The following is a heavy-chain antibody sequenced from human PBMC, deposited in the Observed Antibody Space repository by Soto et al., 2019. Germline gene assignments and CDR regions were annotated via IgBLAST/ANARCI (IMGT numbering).Heavy chain of an antibody. CDR3: VRDRQWGRLDP. CDR2: INTDGSVA. D-gene: IGHD6-19*01. V-gene: IGHV3-74*03. Sequence: DAQLVESGGGLVQPGESLRLSCAASGLTFRSYWMHWVRQAPGKGLVWVSRINTDGSVAMYVDSVKGRFTISRDNAKNTLNHHRNSLKAEAPAAYYCVRDRQWGRLDPWGRGT. CDR1: GLTFRSYW. J-gene: IGHJ5*02.